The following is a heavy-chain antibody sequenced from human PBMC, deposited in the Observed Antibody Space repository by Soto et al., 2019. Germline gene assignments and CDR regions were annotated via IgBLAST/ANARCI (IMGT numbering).Heavy chain of an antibody. CDR2: IYWDDDK. Sequence: SGPTLVNPTQTLTLTCTFSGFSLSTTGVGVGWIRQPPGKALEWVALIYWDDDKRYSPSLKSGLTITKDTSKKQVVLTMTNTAPADTAKYYCENRGITGIIFDYGGPGTLVPVSS. CDR3: ENRGITGIIFDY. D-gene: IGHD1-20*01. V-gene: IGHV2-5*02. J-gene: IGHJ4*02. CDR1: GFSLSTTGVG.